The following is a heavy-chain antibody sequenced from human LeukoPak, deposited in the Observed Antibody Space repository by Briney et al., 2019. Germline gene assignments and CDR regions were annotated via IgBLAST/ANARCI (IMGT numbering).Heavy chain of an antibody. Sequence: GGSLRLSCAASGFTFSDYYMSWIRQAPGKGLEWVSYISSTGSTIYYADSVKGRFTISRDNAKNSLYLHMNSLRAEDTAVYYCARDGKVATITSWFDPWGQGTLVTVSS. CDR2: ISSTGSTI. CDR3: ARDGKVATITSWFDP. CDR1: GFTFSDYY. D-gene: IGHD5-12*01. J-gene: IGHJ5*02. V-gene: IGHV3-11*01.